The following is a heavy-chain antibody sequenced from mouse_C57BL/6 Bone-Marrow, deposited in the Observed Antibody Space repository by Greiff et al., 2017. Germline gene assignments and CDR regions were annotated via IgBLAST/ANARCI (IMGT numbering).Heavy chain of an antibody. D-gene: IGHD4-1*01. Sequence: VQLQQSGAELVRPGASVKLSCTASGFKIKDDYMHWVKQRPEQGLEWIGWIDPENGDTEYASKFKGKATITADTSSNSAYLQRISLTSEDTSVYYRTTWLGRDYWGQGTTLTVSS. CDR3: TTWLGRDY. CDR2: IDPENGDT. V-gene: IGHV14-4*01. CDR1: GFKIKDDY. J-gene: IGHJ2*01.